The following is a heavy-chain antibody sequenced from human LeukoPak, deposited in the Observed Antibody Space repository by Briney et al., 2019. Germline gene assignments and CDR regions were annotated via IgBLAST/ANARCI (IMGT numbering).Heavy chain of an antibody. D-gene: IGHD2-15*01. CDR1: GGSVISYY. J-gene: IGHJ3*02. CDR2: VYYGGTT. V-gene: IGHV4-59*02. Sequence: SETLSLTCTVSGGSVISYYWSWVRQTPGQGLEWIGYVYYGGTTSYSPSLKSRVTIIDRSKNEFSLTLFSVTAADTANYYCARDCTGGSCYPPSDGFDIWGQGTKVTVSS. CDR3: ARDCTGGSCYPPSDGFDI.